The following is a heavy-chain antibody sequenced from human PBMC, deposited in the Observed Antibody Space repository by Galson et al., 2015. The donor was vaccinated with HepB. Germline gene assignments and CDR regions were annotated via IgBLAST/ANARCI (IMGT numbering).Heavy chain of an antibody. CDR2: FDPEDGET. D-gene: IGHD2-15*01. CDR3: ATVGYSYYYYYMDV. Sequence: SVKVSCKVSGYTLTELSMHWVRQAPGKGLEWMGGFDPEDGETIYAQKFQGRVTMTEDTSTDTAYMELSSLRSEDTAVYYCATVGYSYYYYYMDVWGKGTTVTVSS. V-gene: IGHV1-24*01. CDR1: GYTLTELS. J-gene: IGHJ6*03.